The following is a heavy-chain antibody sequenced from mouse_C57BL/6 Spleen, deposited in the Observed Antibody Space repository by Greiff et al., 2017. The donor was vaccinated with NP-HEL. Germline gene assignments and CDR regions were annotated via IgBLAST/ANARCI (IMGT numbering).Heavy chain of an antibody. V-gene: IGHV1-55*01. D-gene: IGHD4-1*01. CDR2: IYPGSGST. CDR1: GYTFTSYW. CDR3: ARRVTGTLAWFAY. J-gene: IGHJ3*01. Sequence: VQLQQPGAELVKPGASVKMSCKASGYTFTSYWITWVKQRPGQGLEWIGDIYPGSGSTNYNEKFKSKATLTVDTSSSTAYMQLSSLTSEDSAVYYCARRVTGTLAWFAYWGQGTLVTVSA.